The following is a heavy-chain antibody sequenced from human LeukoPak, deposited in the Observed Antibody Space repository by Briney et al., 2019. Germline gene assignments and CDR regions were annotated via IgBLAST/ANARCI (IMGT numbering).Heavy chain of an antibody. CDR1: GGSFSGYY. V-gene: IGHV4-34*01. D-gene: IGHD4-11*01. CDR3: ARTLTPLRTGFDY. Sequence: SETLSLTCAVYGGSFSGYYWSWIRQPPGKGLEWIGNIYYSGSTYYNSSLKSRVTISVDTSKNQFSLRLTSVTAADTAVYYCARTLTPLRTGFDYWGQGTLVTVSS. CDR2: IYYSGST. J-gene: IGHJ4*02.